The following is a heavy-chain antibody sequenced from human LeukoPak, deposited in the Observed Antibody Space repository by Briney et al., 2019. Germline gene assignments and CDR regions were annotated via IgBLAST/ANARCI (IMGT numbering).Heavy chain of an antibody. CDR2: INPSNGDT. CDR1: GYTXTNYY. V-gene: IGHV1-46*01. D-gene: IGHD2-15*01. Sequence: ASVTVSCKASGYTXTNYYFHGVRQAPGQGLEWMGIINPSNGDTTYAQKFQGRVTVTRDTSTSTVYMELSSLRSEDTAVYYCARDFSTPQNILDYWGQGTLVTVS. J-gene: IGHJ4*02. CDR3: ARDFSTPQNILDY.